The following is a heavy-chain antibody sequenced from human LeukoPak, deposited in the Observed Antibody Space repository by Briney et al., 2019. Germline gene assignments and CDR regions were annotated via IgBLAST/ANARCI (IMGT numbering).Heavy chain of an antibody. CDR3: ARDLNDFWSGYPFGPHNWFDP. CDR2: IYTSGST. J-gene: IGHJ5*02. V-gene: IGHV4-4*07. Sequence: PSETLSLTCTVSGGSISSYYWSWIRQPAGKGLEWIGRIYTSGSTNYNPSLKSRVTMSVDTSKNQFSLKLSSVTAADTAVYYCARDLNDFWSGYPFGPHNWFDPWGQGTLVTVSS. D-gene: IGHD3-3*01. CDR1: GGSISSYY.